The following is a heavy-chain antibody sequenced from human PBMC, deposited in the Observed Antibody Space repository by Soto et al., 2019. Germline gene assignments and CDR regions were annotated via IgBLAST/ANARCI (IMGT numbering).Heavy chain of an antibody. V-gene: IGHV3-21*01. D-gene: IGHD2-21*01. CDR1: GFTFNRYG. CDR2: ISDSSHYT. CDR3: ARTATDIPFGF. Sequence: GGSLRLSCAASGFTFNRYGMNWVRQAPGGGLEWVSFISDSSHYTYYADSVKGRFTITRDNDKKSVFLQMNSLRADDTAVYYCARTATDIPFGFWGQGTLVTVSS. J-gene: IGHJ4*02.